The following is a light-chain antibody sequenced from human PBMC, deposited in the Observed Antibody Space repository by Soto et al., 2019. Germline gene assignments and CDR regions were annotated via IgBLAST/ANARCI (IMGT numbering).Light chain of an antibody. CDR2: AAS. CDR3: LQYNTFHWT. Sequence: DIQMTQSPSSLSASVGDRVTITCRASQGIGSDLGWYQQKPGKDPKRLIYAASSLQSGVPSRFSCRGSRTEFTLTISSLQSEDFATYFCLQYNTFHWTLGQGTRVEIK. CDR1: QGIGSD. J-gene: IGKJ1*01. V-gene: IGKV1-17*01.